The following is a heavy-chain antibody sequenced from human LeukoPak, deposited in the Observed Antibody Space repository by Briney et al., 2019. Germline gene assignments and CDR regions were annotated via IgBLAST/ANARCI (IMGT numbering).Heavy chain of an antibody. D-gene: IGHD6-19*01. J-gene: IGHJ4*02. CDR2: IYYSGTT. CDR3: ARGEPAFSSGWYTYYFDY. Sequence: SETLSLTCTVSGGSISSYYWSWIRQTPGKGLEWIGYIYYSGTTNYNPSLRSRVAISLDTSKNQFSLKLSSVTAADTAVHYCARGEPAFSSGWYTYYFDYWGQGTLVTVSS. CDR1: GGSISSYY. V-gene: IGHV4-59*01.